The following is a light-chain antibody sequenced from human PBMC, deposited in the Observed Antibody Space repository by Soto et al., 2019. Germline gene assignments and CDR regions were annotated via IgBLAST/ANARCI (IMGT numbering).Light chain of an antibody. CDR3: QHCGNSRYT. J-gene: IGKJ2*01. CDR2: GAF. V-gene: IGKV3-20*01. CDR1: QSVRTSD. Sequence: EVVLTQSPGTLSLSPGERATLSCRASQSVRTSDVTWYQHQPGQAPRLLIYGAFNRATDIPDRFIGSGSGTDFTLTISRLEAEDFAVYYCQHCGNSRYTFGQGTRLEIK.